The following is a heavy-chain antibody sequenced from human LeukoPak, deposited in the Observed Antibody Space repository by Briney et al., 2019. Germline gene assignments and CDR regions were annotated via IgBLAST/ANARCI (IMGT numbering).Heavy chain of an antibody. CDR1: GGSISSYY. J-gene: IGHJ2*01. Sequence: SETLSLTCTVSGGSISSYYWSWIRQPPGKGLEWIGYIYYSGSTNYNPSLKSRVTISVDTSKNQFSLKLSSVTAADTAVYYCARDRRGIATAGYWYFDLWGRGTLVTVSS. D-gene: IGHD6-13*01. V-gene: IGHV4-59*12. CDR3: ARDRRGIATAGYWYFDL. CDR2: IYYSGST.